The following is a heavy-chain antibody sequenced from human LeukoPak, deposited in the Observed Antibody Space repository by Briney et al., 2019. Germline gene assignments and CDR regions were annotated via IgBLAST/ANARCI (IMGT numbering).Heavy chain of an antibody. Sequence: SGGSLRLSCAASGFTFDDYAMHWVRQAPGKGLEWVSGISWNSGSIGYADSVKGRFTISRDNAKNSLYLQMNSLRAEDTAVYYCARQYSYGSYFDYWGQGTLVTVSS. D-gene: IGHD5-18*01. CDR2: ISWNSGSI. CDR3: ARQYSYGSYFDY. CDR1: GFTFDDYA. J-gene: IGHJ4*02. V-gene: IGHV3-9*01.